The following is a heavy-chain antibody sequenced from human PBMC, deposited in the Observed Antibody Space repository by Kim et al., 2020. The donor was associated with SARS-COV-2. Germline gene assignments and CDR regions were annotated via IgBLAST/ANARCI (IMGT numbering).Heavy chain of an antibody. CDR1: GFTFNSYW. CDR3: ARGLRGTVGNFDY. J-gene: IGHJ4*02. CDR2: IKEDGSEK. V-gene: IGHV3-7*03. Sequence: GGSLRLSCAASGFTFNSYWMTWVRQAPGKGLEWVANIKEDGSEKYYVDSVKGRFIISRDNAKNSLYLQMNSLRAEDTAVYYCARGLRGTVGNFDYWGQGTLVTVSS. D-gene: IGHD3-10*01.